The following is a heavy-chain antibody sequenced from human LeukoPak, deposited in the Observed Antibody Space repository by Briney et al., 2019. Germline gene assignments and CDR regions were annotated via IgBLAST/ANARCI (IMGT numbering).Heavy chain of an antibody. J-gene: IGHJ4*02. Sequence: SETLSLTCAVSGGSISSSNWWSWVRQPPGKGLEWIGEIYHSGSTNYSPSLKSRVTISVDKSKNYFSLRLNSVTAADTAVYYCARCLRYFDWLLEEPYYYLDYWGQGTLVTVSS. CDR2: IYHSGST. CDR3: ARCLRYFDWLLEEPYYYLDY. V-gene: IGHV4-4*02. CDR1: GGSISSSNW. D-gene: IGHD3-9*01.